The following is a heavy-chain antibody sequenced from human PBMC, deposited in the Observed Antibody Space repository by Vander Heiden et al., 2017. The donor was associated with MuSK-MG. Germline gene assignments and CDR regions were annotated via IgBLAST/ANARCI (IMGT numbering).Heavy chain of an antibody. D-gene: IGHD2-2*01. Sequence: EVQLLESGGGLVQPGGSLRLSCAASGITSGTYAMSWVRQAPGEGLEWVSPSGSGGATYYADSVKGRFTVSRDNSKNTLYLQMNSLRAEDTAVYYCAKRGYWSSTSSHYYFDYWGQGTLVTVSS. J-gene: IGHJ4*02. CDR1: GITSGTYA. V-gene: IGHV3-23*01. CDR3: AKRGYWSSTSSHYYFDY. CDR2: SGSGGAT.